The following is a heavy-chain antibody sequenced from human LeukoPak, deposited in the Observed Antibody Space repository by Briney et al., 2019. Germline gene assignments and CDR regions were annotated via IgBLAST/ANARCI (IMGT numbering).Heavy chain of an antibody. CDR1: GFTFSTYE. V-gene: IGHV3-48*03. CDR2: IGSSGGSR. D-gene: IGHD5-24*01. Sequence: GGSLRLSCAASGFTFSTYEMGWVRRAPGKGLEWVSYIGSSGGSRYYADSVKGRFTSSRDNAKNSLYLQMNSLRVEDTAVYYCEREDGDAFDIWGQGTMVSVSS. J-gene: IGHJ3*02. CDR3: EREDGDAFDI.